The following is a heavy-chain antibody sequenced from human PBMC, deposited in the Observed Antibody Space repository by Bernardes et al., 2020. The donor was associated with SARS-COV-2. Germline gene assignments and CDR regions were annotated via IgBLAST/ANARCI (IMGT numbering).Heavy chain of an antibody. CDR1: GDSVSSNSAA. CDR3: ARIVGGTHDY. D-gene: IGHD1-26*01. Sequence: LSLTCVISGDSVSSNSAAWNWIRQSPSRGLEWLGRTYYRSKWHRDYAVSMKSRITINPDTSKNQFSLQLNSVTPEDTAVYYCARIVGGTHDYWGQGTLVTVSS. J-gene: IGHJ4*02. V-gene: IGHV6-1*01. CDR2: TYYRSKWHR.